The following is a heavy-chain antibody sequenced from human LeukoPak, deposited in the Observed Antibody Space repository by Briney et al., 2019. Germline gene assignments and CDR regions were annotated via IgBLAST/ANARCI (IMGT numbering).Heavy chain of an antibody. J-gene: IGHJ4*02. CDR3: ARDSQDFDY. CDR2: ISPNDGGT. Sequence: ASVKVSCKASGYTVTAYHIHWVRQAPGQGLEWMGWISPNDGGTKYVQKFQGRVSMTRDTSITTAYMELSSLTSDDTSVYYCARDSQDFDYWGQGSLVNVSS. CDR1: GYTVTAYH. V-gene: IGHV1-2*02.